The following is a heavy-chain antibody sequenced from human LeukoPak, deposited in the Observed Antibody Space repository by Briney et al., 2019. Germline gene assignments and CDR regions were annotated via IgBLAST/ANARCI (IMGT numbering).Heavy chain of an antibody. J-gene: IGHJ4*02. Sequence: ASVKVSCKASGYTFTGYDINWVRQATGQGLEWMGWMNPNSGNTGYAQKLQGRVTMTTDTSTSTAYMELRSLRSDDTAVYYCARDTDYYGSGSYYNSHFDYWGQGTLVTVSS. CDR3: ARDTDYYGSGSYYNSHFDY. CDR2: MNPNSGNT. V-gene: IGHV1-8*02. D-gene: IGHD3-10*01. CDR1: GYTFTGYD.